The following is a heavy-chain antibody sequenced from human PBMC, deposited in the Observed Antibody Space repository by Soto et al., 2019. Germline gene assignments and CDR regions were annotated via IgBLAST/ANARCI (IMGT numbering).Heavy chain of an antibody. CDR1: GFTFSDYY. V-gene: IGHV3-11*05. J-gene: IGHJ4*02. CDR2: ISSSSSYT. Sequence: PGGSLRLSCAASGFTFSDYYMSWIRQAPGKGLEWVSYISSSSSYTNYADSVKGRFTISRDNAKNSLYLQMNSLRAEDTALSYCARVAHYYGSGSYYGPYCDYWGQGSLDTVS. D-gene: IGHD3-10*01. CDR3: ARVAHYYGSGSYYGPYCDY.